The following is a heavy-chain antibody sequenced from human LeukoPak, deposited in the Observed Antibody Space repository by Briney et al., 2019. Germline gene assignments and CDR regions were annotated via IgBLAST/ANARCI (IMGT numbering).Heavy chain of an antibody. CDR2: INPNSGGT. Sequence: ASVKVSCKASGYTFTGYYMHWVRQAPGQGLEWMGWINPNSGGTNYAQKFQGRVTMTRDTSISTAYMELSRLRSDDTAVYYCARSRIVVVTASRDAFDIWGQGTMVTVSS. V-gene: IGHV1-2*02. J-gene: IGHJ3*02. CDR3: ARSRIVVVTASRDAFDI. CDR1: GYTFTGYY. D-gene: IGHD2-21*02.